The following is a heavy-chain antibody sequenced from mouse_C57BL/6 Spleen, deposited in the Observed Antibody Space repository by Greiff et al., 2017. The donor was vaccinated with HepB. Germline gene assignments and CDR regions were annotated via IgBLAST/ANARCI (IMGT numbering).Heavy chain of an antibody. V-gene: IGHV1-54*01. J-gene: IGHJ1*03. CDR1: GYAFTNYL. D-gene: IGHD1-1*01. CDR3: ARRRKEVITTEVVTPYWYFDV. Sequence: QVQLQQSGAELVRPGTSVKVSCKASGYAFTNYLIEWVKQRPGQGLEWIGVINPGSGGTNYNEKFKGKATLTADKSSSTAYMQLSSLTSEDSAVYVCARRRKEVITTEVVTPYWYFDVWGTGTTVTVSS. CDR2: INPGSGGT.